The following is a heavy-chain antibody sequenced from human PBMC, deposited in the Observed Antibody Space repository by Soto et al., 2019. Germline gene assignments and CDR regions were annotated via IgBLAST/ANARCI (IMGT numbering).Heavy chain of an antibody. CDR2: ISYDGSNK. CDR1: GFTFSSYA. Sequence: PGESLRLSCAASGFTFSSYAMHWVRQAPGRWLEWVAVISYDGSNKYYADSVKGRFTISRDNSKNTLYLQMNSLRAEDTAVYYCARSGYSMDFYYYYGMDVWGQGTTVTSP. V-gene: IGHV3-30-3*01. D-gene: IGHD6-13*01. CDR3: ARSGYSMDFYYYYGMDV. J-gene: IGHJ6*02.